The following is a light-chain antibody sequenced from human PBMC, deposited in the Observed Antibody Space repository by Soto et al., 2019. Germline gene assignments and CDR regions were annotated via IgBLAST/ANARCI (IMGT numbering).Light chain of an antibody. Sequence: DIQMTQSPSSLSASVGDRVTITCRASQSISSYLNWYQQKPGKAPKLLIYAASSLQSGVPSRFIGGASGTDCTLTISSLQPEDFATYYGQQSYSTPWTFGQGTKVEIK. J-gene: IGKJ1*01. CDR3: QQSYSTPWT. CDR1: QSISSY. CDR2: AAS. V-gene: IGKV1-39*01.